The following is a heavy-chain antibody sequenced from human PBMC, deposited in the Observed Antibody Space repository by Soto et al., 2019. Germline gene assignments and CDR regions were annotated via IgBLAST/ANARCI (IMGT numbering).Heavy chain of an antibody. J-gene: IGHJ5*02. D-gene: IGHD5-18*01. V-gene: IGHV4-34*01. CDR1: GGSFSGYY. CDR2: INHSGST. CDR3: ARARRTQLWIPSNWFDP. Sequence: QVQLQQWGAGLLKPSETLSLTCAVCGGSFSGYYWSWIRQPPGKGLEWIGEINHSGSTNYNPSLKSRVTISVDTSKNQFSLRLSSVTAADTAVYYCARARRTQLWIPSNWFDPWGQGTLVTVSP.